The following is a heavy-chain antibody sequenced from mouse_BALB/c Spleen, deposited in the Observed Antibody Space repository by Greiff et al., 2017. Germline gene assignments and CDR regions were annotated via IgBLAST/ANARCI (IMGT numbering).Heavy chain of an antibody. CDR3: AREGLLRLHAMDY. D-gene: IGHD1-2*01. J-gene: IGHJ4*01. Sequence: EVQVVESGGGLVKPGGSLKLSCAASGFTFSDYYMYWVRQTPEKRLEWVATISDGGSYTYYPDSVKGRFTISRDNAKNNLYLQMSSLKSEDTAMYYCAREGLLRLHAMDYWGQGTSVTVSS. CDR1: GFTFSDYY. V-gene: IGHV5-4*02. CDR2: ISDGGSYT.